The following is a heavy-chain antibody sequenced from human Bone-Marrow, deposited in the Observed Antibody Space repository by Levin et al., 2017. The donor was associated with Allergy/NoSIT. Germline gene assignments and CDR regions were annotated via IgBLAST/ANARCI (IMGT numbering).Heavy chain of an antibody. J-gene: IGHJ6*03. V-gene: IGHV3-21*01. CDR3: ARGQDGYYFYMDV. CDR1: GFTFSSYN. CDR2: LGRDTIYI. Sequence: GGSLRLSCAASGFTFSSYNMYWVRQAPGKGLEWVSSLGRDTIYIFYPDSVKGRFTISRENAKNSLYLQMNSLRPEDTGVYYCARGQDGYYFYMDVWGKESTVTVSS.